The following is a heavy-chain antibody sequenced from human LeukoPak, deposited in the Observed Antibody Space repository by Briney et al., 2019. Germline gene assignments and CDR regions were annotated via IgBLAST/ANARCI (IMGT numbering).Heavy chain of an antibody. CDR3: ARGNYYDSSGYYPPFDY. CDR1: GFTFSDYY. V-gene: IGHV3-11*04. Sequence: PGGSLRLSCAASGFTFSDYYMSWIRHAPGKGLESVSYICSSGSTIYYADSVKGRFTISRDNAKNSLYLQMNSLRAEDTAVYYCARGNYYDSSGYYPPFDYGGQGTLVTVSS. CDR2: ICSSGSTI. J-gene: IGHJ4*02. D-gene: IGHD3-22*01.